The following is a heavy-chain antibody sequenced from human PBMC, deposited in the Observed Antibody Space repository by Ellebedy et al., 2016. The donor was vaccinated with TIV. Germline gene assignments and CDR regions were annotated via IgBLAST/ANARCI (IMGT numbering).Heavy chain of an antibody. CDR1: GFTFSSYA. CDR3: AKGLYMITFGGVIVD. CDR2: ISGSGGST. Sequence: GGSLRLXXAASGFTFSSYAMSWVRQAPGKGLEWVSAISGSGGSTYYADSVKGRFTISRDNSKNTLYLQMNSLRAEDTAVYYCAKGLYMITFGGVIVDWGQGTLVTVSS. D-gene: IGHD3-16*02. J-gene: IGHJ4*02. V-gene: IGHV3-23*01.